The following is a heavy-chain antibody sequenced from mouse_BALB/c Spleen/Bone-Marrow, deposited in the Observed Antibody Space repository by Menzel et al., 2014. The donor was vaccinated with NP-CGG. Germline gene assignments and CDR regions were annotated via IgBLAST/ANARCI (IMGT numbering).Heavy chain of an antibody. CDR2: IYPGDGDT. CDR1: GYAFSSSW. Sequence: VQLQQSGPELVKPGASVKISCKASGYAFSSSWMNWVKQRPGQGLEWIGRIYPGDGDTNYNGKFKGKATLTADKSSSIAYMQLSSLTSVDSAVYFCASGSSSFAYWGQGTLVTVSA. V-gene: IGHV1-82*01. CDR3: ASGSSSFAY. J-gene: IGHJ3*01. D-gene: IGHD1-1*01.